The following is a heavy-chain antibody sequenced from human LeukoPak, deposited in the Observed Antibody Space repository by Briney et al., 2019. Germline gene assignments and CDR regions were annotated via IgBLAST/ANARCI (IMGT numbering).Heavy chain of an antibody. Sequence: SQTLSLTCSVPRSPICSRTYSRNSFRQPPGNGLDWLLYICYSGSTYSHPSLQSRVTISVDTSKNQFSLKLSSVTAADTAVYYCARYQGTSDAFDIWGQGTMVTVAS. CDR2: ICYSGST. CDR1: RSPICSRTYS. CDR3: ARYQGTSDAFDI. V-gene: IGHV4-31*03. J-gene: IGHJ3*02. D-gene: IGHD2-2*01.